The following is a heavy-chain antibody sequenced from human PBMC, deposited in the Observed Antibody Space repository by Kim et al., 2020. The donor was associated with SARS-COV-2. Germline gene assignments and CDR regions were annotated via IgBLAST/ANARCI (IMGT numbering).Heavy chain of an antibody. CDR1: GFTFSTYT. CDR2: INNAGGT. CDR3: APDWNHFYQ. Sequence: GGSLRLSCAASGFTFSTYTMIWVRQAPGEGLDWVALINNAGGTLYADSVKGRFTISRDNSKNTAYLEMNSLRAGDTALYFCAPDWNHFYQWGQGTLFTVS. V-gene: IGHV3-23*01. J-gene: IGHJ4*02. D-gene: IGHD1-1*01.